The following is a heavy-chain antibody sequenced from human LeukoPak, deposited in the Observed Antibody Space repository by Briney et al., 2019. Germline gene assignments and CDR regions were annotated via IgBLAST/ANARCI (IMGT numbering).Heavy chain of an antibody. J-gene: IGHJ6*03. CDR3: AKDIGRATGYMDV. V-gene: IGHV3-43*01. CDR1: GFTFDDYT. CDR2: ISWDGGST. Sequence: PGGSLRLSCAASGFTFDDYTMHWVRHAPGKGLEWVSLISWDGGSTYYADSVKGRFTISRDNSKNSLYLQMNSLRTEDTALYYCAKDIGRATGYMDVWGKGTTVTVSS. D-gene: IGHD5-24*01.